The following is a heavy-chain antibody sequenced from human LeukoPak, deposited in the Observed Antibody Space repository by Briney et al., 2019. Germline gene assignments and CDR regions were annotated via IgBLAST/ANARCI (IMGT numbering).Heavy chain of an antibody. D-gene: IGHD3-16*01. CDR2: ISFDGTNT. Sequence: GGSLRLSCAASGFTFNVYGMHWVRQAPGKGLEWLAFISFDGTNTYYADSVKGLFTISRDNSKYTVNLQMSSLSADDMAVYFCARATSYYDNSASGYWGQGTLVTVSS. J-gene: IGHJ4*02. V-gene: IGHV3-30*03. CDR3: ARATSYYDNSASGY. CDR1: GFTFNVYG.